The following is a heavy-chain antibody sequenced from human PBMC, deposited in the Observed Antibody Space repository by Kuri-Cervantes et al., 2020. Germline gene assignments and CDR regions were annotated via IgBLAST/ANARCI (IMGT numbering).Heavy chain of an antibody. J-gene: IGHJ6*03. Sequence: GESLKISCAASGFTFSSYEMNWVRQAPGKGLEWVSYISGSGTTKYYADSVKGRFTISRDNAKNSLYLQMNSLRAEDTAVYYCARDGGSGSLDYYYYMDVWGKGTTVTVSS. V-gene: IGHV3-48*03. CDR1: GFTFSSYE. D-gene: IGHD3-10*01. CDR3: ARDGGSGSLDYYYYMDV. CDR2: ISGSGTTK.